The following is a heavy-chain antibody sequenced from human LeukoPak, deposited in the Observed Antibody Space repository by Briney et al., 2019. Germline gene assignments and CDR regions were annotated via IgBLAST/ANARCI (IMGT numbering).Heavy chain of an antibody. D-gene: IGHD2-15*01. CDR1: GGSISSYY. CDR3: ARPYCSGGSCHIGAFDI. Sequence: PSETLSLTCTVSGGSISSYYWSWIRQPPGKGLEWIGYIYYSGSTNYNPSLKSRVTISVDTSKNQFSLKLSSVTAADTAVYYCARPYCSGGSCHIGAFDIWGQGTMVTVSS. CDR2: IYYSGST. V-gene: IGHV4-59*12. J-gene: IGHJ3*02.